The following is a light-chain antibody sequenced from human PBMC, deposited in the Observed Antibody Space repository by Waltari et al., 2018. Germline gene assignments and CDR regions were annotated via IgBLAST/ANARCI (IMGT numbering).Light chain of an antibody. V-gene: IGKV2-28*01. Sequence: DIVMTQSPLSLSVTPGEPASISCSSSQSLLHSNGYTYLDWYLQKPGQSPQLLIYLGSNRASGVPDRFSGSGSGTDFTLKISRVEAEDVGVFYCMQALQTPRTFGPGTKVDI. CDR3: MQALQTPRT. CDR2: LGS. CDR1: QSLLHSNGYTY. J-gene: IGKJ3*01.